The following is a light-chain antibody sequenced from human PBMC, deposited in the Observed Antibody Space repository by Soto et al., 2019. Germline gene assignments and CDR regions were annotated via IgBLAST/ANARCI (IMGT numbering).Light chain of an antibody. CDR3: QQYYGYPYT. CDR2: DAS. J-gene: IGKJ2*01. Sequence: DIPMTQSPSTLSASVGDRVTITCRASQSINSWLAWYQQKPGKAPKVLIYDASSLHSGVPSRFSGSGSGTEFTLTISSLQPDDFATYYCQQYYGYPYTFGQGAKLEIK. CDR1: QSINSW. V-gene: IGKV1-5*01.